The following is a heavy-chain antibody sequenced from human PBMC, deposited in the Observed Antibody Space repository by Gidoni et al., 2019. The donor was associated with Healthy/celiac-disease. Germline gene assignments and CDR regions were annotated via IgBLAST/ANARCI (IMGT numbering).Heavy chain of an antibody. J-gene: IGHJ5*02. V-gene: IGHV1-18*01. Sequence: QVQLVQSGAEVKKPGDSVKVSCKASGYTFTSYGISWVRQAPGQGLEWMGWISAYNGNTNYAQKLQGRVTMTTDTSTSTAYMELRSLRSDDTAVYYCARKQSYCSGGSCYSNWFDPWGQGTLVTVSS. CDR3: ARKQSYCSGGSCYSNWFDP. CDR2: ISAYNGNT. CDR1: GYTFTSYG. D-gene: IGHD2-15*01.